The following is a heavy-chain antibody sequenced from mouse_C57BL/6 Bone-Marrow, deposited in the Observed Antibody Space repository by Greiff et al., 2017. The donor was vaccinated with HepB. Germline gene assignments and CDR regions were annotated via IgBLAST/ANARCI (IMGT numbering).Heavy chain of an antibody. D-gene: IGHD1-1*01. J-gene: IGHJ1*03. CDR2: IHPNSGST. Sequence: VQLQQPGAELVKPGASVKLSCKASGYTFTSYWMHWVKQRPGQGLEWIGMIHPNSGSTNYNEKFKSKATLTVDKSSSTAYMQLSSLTSEDSAVYYCASDYGSSPWYFDDWGTGTTVTVSS. CDR1: GYTFTSYW. CDR3: ASDYGSSPWYFDD. V-gene: IGHV1-64*01.